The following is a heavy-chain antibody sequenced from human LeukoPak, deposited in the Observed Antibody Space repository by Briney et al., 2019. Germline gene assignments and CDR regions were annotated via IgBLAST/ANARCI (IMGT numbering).Heavy chain of an antibody. D-gene: IGHD3-10*01. CDR2: ISGSGGST. CDR3: ARYGGSGSYYPYYFDY. CDR1: GFTFSSYA. Sequence: GGSLRLSCAASGFTFSSYAMSWVRQAPGKGLEWVSAISGSGGSTYFADSVKGRFTISRDISKNTLYLQMNSLRAEDTAVYYCARYGGSGSYYPYYFDYWGQGTLVTVSS. V-gene: IGHV3-23*01. J-gene: IGHJ4*02.